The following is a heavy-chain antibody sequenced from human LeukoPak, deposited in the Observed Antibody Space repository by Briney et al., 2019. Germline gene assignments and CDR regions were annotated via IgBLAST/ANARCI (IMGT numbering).Heavy chain of an antibody. D-gene: IGHD3-10*01. CDR1: GGSISSRSYY. J-gene: IGHJ6*02. CDR3: ARDGLLWFGEGDYYYYGMDV. CDR2: IYYSGST. Sequence: SETLSLTCTVSGGSISSRSYYWGWIRQPPGKGLEWIGSIYYSGSTYYNPSLKSRVTISVDTSKNQFSLKLSSVTAADTAVYYCARDGLLWFGEGDYYYYGMDVWGQGTTVTVSS. V-gene: IGHV4-39*07.